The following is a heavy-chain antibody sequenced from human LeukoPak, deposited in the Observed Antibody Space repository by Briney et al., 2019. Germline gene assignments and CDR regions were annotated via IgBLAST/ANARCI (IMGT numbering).Heavy chain of an antibody. V-gene: IGHV5-51*01. CDR2: IYPGESDT. Sequence: ESLDISCKGSGYSFTSDWIGWVRPMPEKGLEWMGIIYPGESDTRYSPSFQGQVNISADRSLSTAYLQWSSLKASDTATYYCATYAGTSSKFFHHWGQGTLLNVSS. D-gene: IGHD3-10*01. CDR3: ATYAGTSSKFFHH. J-gene: IGHJ1*01. CDR1: GYSFTSDW.